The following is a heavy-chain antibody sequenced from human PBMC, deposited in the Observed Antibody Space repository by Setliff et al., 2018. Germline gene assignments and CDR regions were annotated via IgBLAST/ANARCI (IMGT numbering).Heavy chain of an antibody. V-gene: IGHV4-31*03. CDR1: GGSISSGGYY. CDR2: IYYSGST. Sequence: SETPSLTCTVSGGSISSGGYYWSWIRQHPGKGLEWIGYIYYSGSTYYNPSLKSRVTISVDTSKNQFSLKLSSVTAADTAVYFCARHLTGPTGMAFDYWGQGTLVTVSS. D-gene: IGHD1-1*01. J-gene: IGHJ4*02. CDR3: ARHLTGPTGMAFDY.